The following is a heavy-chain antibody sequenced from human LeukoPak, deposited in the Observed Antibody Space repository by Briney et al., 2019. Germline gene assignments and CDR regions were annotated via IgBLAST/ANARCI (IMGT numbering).Heavy chain of an antibody. CDR1: GGSISSYY. CDR2: IFYGGGT. D-gene: IGHD5-18*01. CDR3: ARKQKYTSGYTGTELGSRYFDY. Sequence: SSETLSLTCTVPGGSISSYYWNWIRQPPGKGLENSGYIFYGGGTNYKPSLRRRVTLAVDTSKNRFSLRLTSVTAADTAVYYCARKQKYTSGYTGTELGSRYFDYWGQGALVTASS. V-gene: IGHV4-59*01. J-gene: IGHJ4*02.